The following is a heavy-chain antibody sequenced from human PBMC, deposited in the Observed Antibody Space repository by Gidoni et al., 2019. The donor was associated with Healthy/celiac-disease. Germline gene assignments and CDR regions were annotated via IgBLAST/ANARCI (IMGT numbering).Heavy chain of an antibody. Sequence: QVQLQESGPGLVKPSETLSLTCTVSGGSISSYYWSWIRQPPGKGLEWIGYIYYSGSTNYNPSLKSRVTISVDTSKNQCSLKLSSVTAADTAVYYCASVYCGGDCYPVYWGQGTLVTVSS. J-gene: IGHJ4*02. CDR2: IYYSGST. CDR1: GGSISSYY. D-gene: IGHD2-21*01. CDR3: ASVYCGGDCYPVY. V-gene: IGHV4-59*01.